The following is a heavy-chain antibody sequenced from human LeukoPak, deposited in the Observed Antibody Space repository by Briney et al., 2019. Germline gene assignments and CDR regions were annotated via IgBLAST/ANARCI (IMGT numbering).Heavy chain of an antibody. CDR3: ARREVGYGDYSDY. D-gene: IGHD4-17*01. Sequence: PGGSLRLSCAASGFTVSSNYMSWVRQAPGKGLEWVSVIYSGGSTYYADSVKGRFTISRDNAKNSLYLQMNSLRAEDTAVYYCARREVGYGDYSDYWGQGTLVTVSS. CDR1: GFTVSSNY. CDR2: IYSGGST. V-gene: IGHV3-53*01. J-gene: IGHJ4*02.